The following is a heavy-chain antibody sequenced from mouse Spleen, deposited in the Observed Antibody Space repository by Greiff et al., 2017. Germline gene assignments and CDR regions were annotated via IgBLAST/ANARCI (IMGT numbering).Heavy chain of an antibody. CDR1: GYTFTSYW. J-gene: IGHJ1*03. Sequence: QVQLQQPGAELVKPGASVKLSCKASGYTFTSYWMHWVKQRPGRGLEWIGRIDPTSGGTKYNEKFKSKATLTVDKPSSTAYMQLSSLTSEDSAVYYCAREDLIYDGYSRYFDVWGTGTTVTVSS. CDR2: IDPTSGGT. CDR3: AREDLIYDGYSRYFDV. V-gene: IGHV1-72*01. D-gene: IGHD2-3*01.